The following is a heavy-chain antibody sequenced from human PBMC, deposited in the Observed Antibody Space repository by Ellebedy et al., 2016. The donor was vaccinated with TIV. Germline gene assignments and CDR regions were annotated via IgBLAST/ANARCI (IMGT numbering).Heavy chain of an antibody. CDR3: AKRAQISSHGLDI. Sequence: PGGSLRLSCAASGFTFSSYGIHWVRRAPGKGLEWVAAIGYDGSKKSYADSVKGRITISRDNSKNTVDLQMNSLRAEDKAVYYCAKRAQISSHGLDIWGQGTMVTVSS. CDR1: GFTFSSYG. CDR2: IGYDGSKK. J-gene: IGHJ3*02. D-gene: IGHD4-17*01. V-gene: IGHV3-30*02.